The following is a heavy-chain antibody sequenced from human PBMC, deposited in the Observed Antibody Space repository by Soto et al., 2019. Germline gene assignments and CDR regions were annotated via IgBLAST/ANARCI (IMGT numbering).Heavy chain of an antibody. Sequence: GGSLRLSGAASGFTFSSYAMSWVRQAPGKGLEWVSAISGSGGSTYYADSVKGRFTISRDNSKNTVYLKMNSLRAEDTAVYYCAKGTREKVVPAAIAYYYYYMDVWGKGTTVTVSS. CDR1: GFTFSSYA. V-gene: IGHV3-23*01. D-gene: IGHD2-2*01. J-gene: IGHJ6*03. CDR3: AKGTREKVVPAAIAYYYYYMDV. CDR2: ISGSGGST.